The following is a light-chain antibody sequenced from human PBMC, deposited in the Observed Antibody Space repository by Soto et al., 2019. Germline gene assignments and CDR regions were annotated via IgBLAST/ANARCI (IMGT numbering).Light chain of an antibody. CDR2: HAS. J-gene: IGKJ5*01. V-gene: IGKV1-12*01. CDR1: QSISTW. Sequence: RMTQSPSTVPASVGDRVTITCRASQSISTWLAWYQQKPGTAPKVLIYHASNLRSGVPSRFSGSGSGTDFTLTISSLQPEDFATYYCQQANSFPFTFGQGTRLEIK. CDR3: QQANSFPFT.